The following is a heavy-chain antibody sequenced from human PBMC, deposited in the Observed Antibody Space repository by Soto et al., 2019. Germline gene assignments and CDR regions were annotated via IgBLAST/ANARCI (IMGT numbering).Heavy chain of an antibody. CDR2: IYVTGAV. CDR3: ARLRIATNNYKWFDP. Sequence: SETLSLTCIVSGAALNSGNYCWSWIRQVPGKGLEWIGHIYVTGAVDYNPSLRDRITISQDTSERQFSLNLRLVTAADTAVYYCARLRIATNNYKWFDPWGQGTLVTVS. V-gene: IGHV4-31*03. J-gene: IGHJ5*02. D-gene: IGHD2-21*01. CDR1: GAALNSGNYC.